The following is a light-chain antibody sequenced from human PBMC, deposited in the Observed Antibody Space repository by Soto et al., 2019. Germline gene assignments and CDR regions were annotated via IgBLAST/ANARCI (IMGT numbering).Light chain of an antibody. CDR3: QQYNSWPLT. CDR1: QSVSGH. Sequence: EIVMTQSPATLSVSPGERANLSCRASQSVSGHLAWYQRKPGQPPRPLIYGSSIRVTGIPARFSGSVSGTEFSLTFSSLQTGDSAIYYCQQYNSWPLTFGQGTNLEIK. CDR2: GSS. J-gene: IGKJ2*01. V-gene: IGKV3-15*01.